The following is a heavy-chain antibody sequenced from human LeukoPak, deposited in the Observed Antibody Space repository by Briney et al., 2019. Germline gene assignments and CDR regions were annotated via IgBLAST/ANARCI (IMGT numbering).Heavy chain of an antibody. CDR1: GFTFSSYA. Sequence: GGSLRLSCAASGFTFSSYAMSWVRQATGKGLEWVSAISGSGGSTYYADSVKGRFTISRDNSKNTLYLQMNSLRAEDTAVYYCATPDVVVPAAITLGYWGQGTLVTVSS. V-gene: IGHV3-23*01. D-gene: IGHD2-2*01. CDR2: ISGSGGST. J-gene: IGHJ4*02. CDR3: ATPDVVVPAAITLGY.